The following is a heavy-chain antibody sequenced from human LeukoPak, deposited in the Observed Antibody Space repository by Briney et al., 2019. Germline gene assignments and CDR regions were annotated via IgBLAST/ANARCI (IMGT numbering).Heavy chain of an antibody. CDR1: GFTFSSYE. V-gene: IGHV3-48*03. J-gene: IGHJ3*02. CDR2: ISSSGSAI. CDR3: ARTYSFYSRGAFDI. Sequence: QTGGSLRLSCAASGFTFSSYEMNWVRQAPGKGLEWVSYISSSGSAIYYADSVKGRFTISRDNAKNSLYLQMNSLRAEDTAVYYCARTYSFYSRGAFDIWGQGTMVTVSS. D-gene: IGHD6-25*01.